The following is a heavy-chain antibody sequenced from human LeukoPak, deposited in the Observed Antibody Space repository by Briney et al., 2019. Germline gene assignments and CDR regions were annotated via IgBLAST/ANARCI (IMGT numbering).Heavy chain of an antibody. J-gene: IGHJ3*02. CDR1: GFTFSSYA. Sequence: GGSLRLSCAASGFTFSSYAMHWVRQAPGKGLEWVAVISNDGSKKQYADSVKGRFTISRDNSKNTLYLQMNSLRAEDTDVYYCARDLAYCGGECYSGDAFDIWGQETMVTVSS. V-gene: IGHV3-30*04. CDR3: ARDLAYCGGECYSGDAFDI. CDR2: ISNDGSKK. D-gene: IGHD2-21*01.